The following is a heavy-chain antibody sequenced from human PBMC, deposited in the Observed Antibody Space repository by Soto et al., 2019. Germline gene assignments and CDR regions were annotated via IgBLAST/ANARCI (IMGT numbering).Heavy chain of an antibody. CDR1: GGSISSYY. J-gene: IGHJ4*02. D-gene: IGHD6-6*01. V-gene: IGHV4-59*12. Sequence: PSETLSLTCTVSGGSISSYYWSWIRQPPGKGLEWIGYIYYSGSTNYNPSLKSRVTISVDTSKNQFSLKLSSVAAADTAVYYCARSHIVPRLFMYAYDYWGQGTLVTVSS. CDR2: IYYSGST. CDR3: ARSHIVPRLFMYAYDY.